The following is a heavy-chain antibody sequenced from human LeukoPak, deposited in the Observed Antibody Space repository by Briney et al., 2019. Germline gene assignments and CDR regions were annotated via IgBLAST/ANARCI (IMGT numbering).Heavy chain of an antibody. Sequence: GGSLRLSCAASGFTFSGYWMSWVRQAPGKGLEWVANIKQDGSEKYYVDSVRGRFTISRYNAKNSLFLQMDSLRVEDTAVYYCARDLAAGGPCNYWGQGTLVTVSS. D-gene: IGHD6-13*01. CDR2: IKQDGSEK. CDR3: ARDLAAGGPCNY. V-gene: IGHV3-7*01. CDR1: GFTFSGYW. J-gene: IGHJ4*02.